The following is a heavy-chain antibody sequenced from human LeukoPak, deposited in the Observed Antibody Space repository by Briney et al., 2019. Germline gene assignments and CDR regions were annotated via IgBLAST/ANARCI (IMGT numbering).Heavy chain of an antibody. J-gene: IGHJ4*02. V-gene: IGHV3-21*01. CDR3: ARDQGELQPEYYFDY. Sequence: PGGSLRLSCAASGFTFSSYSMNWVRQAPGKGLEWVSSISSSSSYIYYADSVRGRFTISRDNAKNSLYLQMNSLRAEDTAVYYWARDQGELQPEYYFDYWGQGTLVTVSS. CDR1: GFTFSSYS. CDR2: ISSSSSYI. D-gene: IGHD1-26*01.